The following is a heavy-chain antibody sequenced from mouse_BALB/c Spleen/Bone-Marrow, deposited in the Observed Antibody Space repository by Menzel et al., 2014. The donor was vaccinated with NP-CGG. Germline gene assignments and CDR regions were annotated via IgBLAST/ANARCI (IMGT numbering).Heavy chain of an antibody. CDR2: IDPANGNT. V-gene: IGHV14-3*02. Sequence: VHVKQSGAELVKPGASVKLSCTASGFNIKDTYMHWVKQRPGQGLEWIGRIDPANGNTKYDPKFQGKATITADTSSDTAYLQRSSLTAEDTAVYYGARWEYYAMDDWGQGTSVTVSS. D-gene: IGHD4-1*01. CDR1: GFNIKDTY. CDR3: ARWEYYAMDD. J-gene: IGHJ4*01.